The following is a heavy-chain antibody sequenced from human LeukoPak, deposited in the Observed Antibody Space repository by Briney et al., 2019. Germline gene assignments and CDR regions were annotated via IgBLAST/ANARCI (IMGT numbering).Heavy chain of an antibody. V-gene: IGHV3-23*01. J-gene: IGHJ4*02. CDR1: GFTFSSYA. D-gene: IGHD3-22*01. CDR3: AKDWTLIVVVMNFDY. Sequence: PGGSLRLSCAASGFTFSSYAMSWVRQAPGKGLEWFSAISGSGGSTYYADSVKGRFTISRDNSKNTLYLQMNSLRAEDTAVYYCAKDWTLIVVVMNFDYWGQGTLVTVSS. CDR2: ISGSGGST.